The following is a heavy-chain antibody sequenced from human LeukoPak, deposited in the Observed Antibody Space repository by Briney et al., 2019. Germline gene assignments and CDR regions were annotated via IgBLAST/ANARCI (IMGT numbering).Heavy chain of an antibody. CDR1: GFTFTKHW. V-gene: IGHV3-7*01. Sequence: GGSLRLSCAATGFTFTKHWMSWVRQTIGKGLECVAKIREDGNEKHYVDSVKGRFTISRDNAKNSLFLQMNNLRVDDTAVYYCARDPPRYYYDSSGIFDYWGQGTLVTVSS. J-gene: IGHJ4*02. CDR2: IREDGNEK. D-gene: IGHD3-22*01. CDR3: ARDPPRYYYDSSGIFDY.